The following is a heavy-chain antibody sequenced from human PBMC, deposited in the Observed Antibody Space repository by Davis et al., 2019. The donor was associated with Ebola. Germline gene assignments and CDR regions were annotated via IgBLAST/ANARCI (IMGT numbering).Heavy chain of an antibody. J-gene: IGHJ4*02. CDR1: GGSISNYY. Sequence: SETLSLTCTVSGGSISNYYWSWIRQPPGKGLEWIGYIYYSGNTNYNTSLKSRVVISVDTSKNQFSLNLTSVTAADTAIYYCVRGRTWGIPDYWGQGTLVTVSS. CDR3: VRGRTWGIPDY. D-gene: IGHD7-27*01. V-gene: IGHV4-59*12. CDR2: IYYSGNT.